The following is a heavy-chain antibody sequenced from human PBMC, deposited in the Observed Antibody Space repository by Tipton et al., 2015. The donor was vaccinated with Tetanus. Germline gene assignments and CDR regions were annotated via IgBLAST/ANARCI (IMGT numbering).Heavy chain of an antibody. CDR1: GYTFTGYY. CDR3: ARAGSTTVTPLWAFDI. J-gene: IGHJ3*02. D-gene: IGHD4-17*01. CDR2: INPNSGGT. V-gene: IGHV1-2*04. Sequence: QVQLVQSGPEVKKPGASVKVSCKASGYTFTGYYMHWVRQAPGQGLEWMGWINPNSGGTNYAQKFQGWVTMTRDTSISTAYMELSRLRSDDTAVDYCARAGSTTVTPLWAFDIWGQGTMVTVSS.